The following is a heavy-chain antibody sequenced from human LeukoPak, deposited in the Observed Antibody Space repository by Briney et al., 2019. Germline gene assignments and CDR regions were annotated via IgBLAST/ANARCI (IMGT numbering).Heavy chain of an antibody. CDR2: IDPNSGGT. D-gene: IGHD6-13*01. V-gene: IGHV1-2*02. J-gene: IGHJ4*02. Sequence: ASVTVSCKASGYTFTGYYMHWVRQAPGQGLEWMGWIDPNSGGTNYAQKFQGRVTMTRDTSISTAYMELSRLRSDDTSVYYCARDLLIEEDLAAAGTVNDYWGQGNLVTVSS. CDR3: ARDLLIEEDLAAAGTVNDY. CDR1: GYTFTGYY.